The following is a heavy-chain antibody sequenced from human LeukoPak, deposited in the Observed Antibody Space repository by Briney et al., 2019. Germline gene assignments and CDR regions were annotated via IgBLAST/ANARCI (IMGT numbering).Heavy chain of an antibody. CDR2: ISSSSSYI. CDR1: GFTFSSYS. CDR3: ARALGGSYDFDY. V-gene: IGHV3-21*01. J-gene: IGHJ4*02. D-gene: IGHD1-26*01. Sequence: PGGSLRLSCAASGFTFSSYSMNWVRQAPGKGLEWVSSISSSSSYIYYADSVKGRFTISRDNAKNSLYLQMNSLRAEDTAVYYCARALGGSYDFDYWGQGTLVTVSS.